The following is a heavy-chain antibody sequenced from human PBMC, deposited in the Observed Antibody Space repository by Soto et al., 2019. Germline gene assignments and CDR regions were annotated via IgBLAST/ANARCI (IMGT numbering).Heavy chain of an antibody. V-gene: IGHV4-59*01. J-gene: IGHJ3*02. Sequence: QVQLPESGPGLVKPSETLSLTCTVSGGSISSYYWSWLRQPPGKGLEWIGFVNYSGSTNYNPSHMILATISVDTSTNKQSLRLPSVTAEDTAVYNCTSRLTLSATPWEAFDIWGQGTMVTVSS. CDR3: TSRLTLSATPWEAFDI. D-gene: IGHD2-15*01. CDR1: GGSISSYY. CDR2: VNYSGST.